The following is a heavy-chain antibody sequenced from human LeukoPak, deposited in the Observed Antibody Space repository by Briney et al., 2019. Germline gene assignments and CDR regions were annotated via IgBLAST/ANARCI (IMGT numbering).Heavy chain of an antibody. CDR3: ARAGSWYSYGMDV. CDR1: GYTFTGYY. CDR2: INPDSGGT. Sequence: ASVKVSCKTSGYTFTGYYMHWVRKAPGQGLEWMGWINPDSGGTNYAQKIQGRVTMTRDTSINTAYMELSRLRSDDTAVYYCARAGSWYSYGMDVWGQGTTVIVSS. V-gene: IGHV1-2*02. J-gene: IGHJ6*02. D-gene: IGHD6-13*01.